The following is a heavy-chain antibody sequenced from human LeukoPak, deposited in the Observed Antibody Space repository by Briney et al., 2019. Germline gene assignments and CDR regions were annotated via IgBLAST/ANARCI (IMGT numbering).Heavy chain of an antibody. CDR1: GFTFSSYA. J-gene: IGHJ4*02. D-gene: IGHD3-3*01. Sequence: PGGSLRLSCTASGFTFSSYAMSWVRQAPGKGLEWVSAISGSGGSTYYADSVKGRFTISRDNSKNTLYLRMNSLRAEDTAVYYCAKEPFLEWLPPLFDYWGQGTLVTVSS. CDR2: ISGSGGST. V-gene: IGHV3-23*01. CDR3: AKEPFLEWLPPLFDY.